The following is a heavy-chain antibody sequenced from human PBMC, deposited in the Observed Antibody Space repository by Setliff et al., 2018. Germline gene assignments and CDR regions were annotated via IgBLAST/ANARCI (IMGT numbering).Heavy chain of an antibody. CDR3: AKEPAVSLTEAVRRSYYDYALDV. CDR2: ISSYSGNT. J-gene: IGHJ6*02. V-gene: IGHV1-18*01. Sequence: ASVKVSCKPSGYTFSDSLISWVRQAPGQGLEWVGWISSYSGNTYYAQKLQDRVTLTTDTSTNTAYMDLRSLSFDDSAIYYCAKEPAVSLTEAVRRSYYDYALDVWGQGTTVTVSS. D-gene: IGHD3-10*01. CDR1: GYTFSDSL.